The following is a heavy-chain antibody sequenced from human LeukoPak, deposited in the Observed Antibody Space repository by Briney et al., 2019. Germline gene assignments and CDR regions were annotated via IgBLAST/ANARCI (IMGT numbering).Heavy chain of an antibody. CDR2: IYTSGST. CDR1: GGSISSYY. CDR3: AREGIQLWFYWFDP. J-gene: IGHJ5*02. D-gene: IGHD5-18*01. V-gene: IGHV4-4*07. Sequence: SETLSLTCTVSGGSISSYYWSWIRQPAGKGLEWIGRIYTSGSTNYNPSLKSRVTMSVDTSKNQFSLKLSSVTAADTAVYYCAREGIQLWFYWFDPWGQGTLVTVSS.